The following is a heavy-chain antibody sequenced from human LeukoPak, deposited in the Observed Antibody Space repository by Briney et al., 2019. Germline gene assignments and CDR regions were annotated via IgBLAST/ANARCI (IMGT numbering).Heavy chain of an antibody. J-gene: IGHJ3*02. CDR3: AKDPRSNLWSDAFDI. V-gene: IGHV3-23*01. CDR2: ISGSGGTT. Sequence: PGGSLRLSCAASGFTFSSYAMSWVRQAPGKGLEWVSDISGSGGTTYYADSVKGRFTISRDNSKNTLYLQMNSLRAEDTAVYYCAKDPRSNLWSDAFDIWGQGTMVTVSS. CDR1: GFTFSSYA. D-gene: IGHD2-21*01.